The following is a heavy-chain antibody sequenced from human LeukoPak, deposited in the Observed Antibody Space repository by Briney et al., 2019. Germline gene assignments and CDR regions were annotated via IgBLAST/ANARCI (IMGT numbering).Heavy chain of an antibody. D-gene: IGHD6-13*01. CDR1: GYTFTDYF. CDR3: ARAQYLTAPAGTFANS. V-gene: IGHV1-2*02. CDR2: INPNSGAA. J-gene: IGHJ4*02. Sequence: ASVKVSCKASGYTFTDYFLHWVRRAPGQEFELMGWINPNSGAAHYTQSFQGGVTMTRDTSLSTAYLQLNSLTSDDAAMYYCARAQYLTAPAGTFANSWGQGTLVTVSS.